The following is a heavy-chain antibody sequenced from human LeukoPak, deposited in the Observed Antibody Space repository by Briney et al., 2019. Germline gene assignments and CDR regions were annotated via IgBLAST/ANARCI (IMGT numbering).Heavy chain of an antibody. Sequence: GGSLRLSCAASGFTFSSYGMHWVRQAPGKGLEWVAFIRYDGSNKYYADSVKGRFTISRDNSKNTLYLQMNSLRAEDTAVYYCAREVVAADVLDYWGQGTLVTVSS. CDR2: IRYDGSNK. J-gene: IGHJ4*02. CDR1: GFTFSSYG. D-gene: IGHD6-13*01. V-gene: IGHV3-30*02. CDR3: AREVVAADVLDY.